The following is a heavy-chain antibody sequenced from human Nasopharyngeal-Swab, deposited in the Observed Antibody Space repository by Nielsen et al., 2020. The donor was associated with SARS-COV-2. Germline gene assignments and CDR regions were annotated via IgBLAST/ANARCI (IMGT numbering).Heavy chain of an antibody. V-gene: IGHV4-59*13. CDR1: GGSISSYY. Sequence: SETLPLTCPVSGGSISSYYWIWFRQPPGKGLEWIGYIYYSGSTNYNPSLKSPVTISVDTSKNQFSLQLSSVTAADTAVYYCARGFDYWGQGTLVTVSS. J-gene: IGHJ4*02. CDR3: ARGFDY. CDR2: IYYSGST.